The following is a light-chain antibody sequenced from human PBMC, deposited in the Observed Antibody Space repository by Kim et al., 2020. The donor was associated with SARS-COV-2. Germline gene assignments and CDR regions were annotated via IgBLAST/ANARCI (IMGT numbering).Light chain of an antibody. CDR1: KLGDKY. J-gene: IGLJ2*01. V-gene: IGLV3-1*01. Sequence: SYELTQPPSVSVSPGQTASITCSGDKLGDKYACWYQQKPGQSPVLVIYRDSKRPSGIPERFSGSNSGNTATLTISRTQAMDEADYYCQAWDSSTHVAFGGGTQLTVL. CDR3: QAWDSSTHVA. CDR2: RDS.